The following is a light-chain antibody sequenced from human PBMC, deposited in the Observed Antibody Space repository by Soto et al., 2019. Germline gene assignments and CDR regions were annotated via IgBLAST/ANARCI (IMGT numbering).Light chain of an antibody. CDR2: GAS. CDR3: QQYDNSPIT. CDR1: QSISSSF. V-gene: IGKV3-20*01. Sequence: EIVLTQSPGTLSLSPGEKASLSCGASQSISSSFLAWYQQKPGQAPRLLIYGASNRATGIPDRFSGTGSETDFTLTISRLEPEDFAVYYCQQYDNSPITFGQGTRLEIK. J-gene: IGKJ5*01.